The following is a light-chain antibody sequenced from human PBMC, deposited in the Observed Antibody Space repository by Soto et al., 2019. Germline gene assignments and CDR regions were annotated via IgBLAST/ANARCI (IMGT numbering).Light chain of an antibody. Sequence: EIVLPQSQGTLSSSPGERATLSCRASQSVSSNYWAWYQRKPGQAPRLLIYGASNKATDIPYRFIGSVSGTDFTLPITRLEPDDFAMYYCQQYGGSPPTFGQGTKVEIK. CDR1: QSVSSNY. CDR3: QQYGGSPPT. V-gene: IGKV3-20*01. CDR2: GAS. J-gene: IGKJ1*01.